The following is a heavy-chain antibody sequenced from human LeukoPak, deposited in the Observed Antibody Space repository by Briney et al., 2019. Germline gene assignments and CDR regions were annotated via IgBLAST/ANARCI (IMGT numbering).Heavy chain of an antibody. CDR3: ARDGDNYYYYYMDV. CDR2: IYSDSST. D-gene: IGHD7-27*01. CDR1: GFTVSSDY. J-gene: IGHJ6*03. V-gene: IGHV3-53*01. Sequence: GGSLRLSCAASGFTVSSDYMSWVRQAPGKGLEWVSVIYSDSSTYYADSVKGRFTISRDNAKNSLYLQMNSLRAEDTAVYYCARDGDNYYYYYMDVWGKGTTVTVSS.